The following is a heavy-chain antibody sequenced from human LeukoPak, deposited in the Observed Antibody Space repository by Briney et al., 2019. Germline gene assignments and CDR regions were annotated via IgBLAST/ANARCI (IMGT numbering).Heavy chain of an antibody. D-gene: IGHD4-17*01. J-gene: IGHJ5*02. V-gene: IGHV1-69*05. Sequence: GASVKVSCKTSGGTFNNSAISWVRQAPGQGLEWLGGIMPLFGTAGYAQKFQGRVTITKDESMRTVYLELTSLTSDDTAVYYCARDVHGDYGSGWFDPWGQGTLVSVSS. CDR1: GGTFNNSA. CDR2: IMPLFGTA. CDR3: ARDVHGDYGSGWFDP.